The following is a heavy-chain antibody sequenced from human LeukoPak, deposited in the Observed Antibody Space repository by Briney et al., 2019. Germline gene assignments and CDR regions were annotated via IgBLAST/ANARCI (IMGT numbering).Heavy chain of an antibody. V-gene: IGHV4-38-2*01. CDR1: GFTASSNY. CDR3: ARGDAGYYYFDY. CDR2: IYHSGIT. D-gene: IGHD3-9*01. J-gene: IGHJ4*02. Sequence: LRLSCAASGFTASSNYMSWVSQAPGKGLEWIGRIYHSGITYYNPSLKTRVTISVDTSKNQFSLKLSSVTAADTAVYYCARGDAGYYYFDYWGQGTLVTVSS.